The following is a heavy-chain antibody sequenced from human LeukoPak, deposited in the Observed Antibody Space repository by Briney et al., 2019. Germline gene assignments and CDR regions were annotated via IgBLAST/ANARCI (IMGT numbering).Heavy chain of an antibody. J-gene: IGHJ4*02. V-gene: IGHV3-33*06. CDR2: IWYDGSNK. CDR1: GFTFSSYG. Sequence: GGSLRLSCAASGFTFSSYGMHWVRQAPGKGLEWVAVIWYDGSNKYYADSVKGRFTISRDNSKNKLYLQMNSLRAEDTAVYYCANLLQPNPGWGQGTLVTVSS. D-gene: IGHD1-14*01. CDR3: ANLLQPNPG.